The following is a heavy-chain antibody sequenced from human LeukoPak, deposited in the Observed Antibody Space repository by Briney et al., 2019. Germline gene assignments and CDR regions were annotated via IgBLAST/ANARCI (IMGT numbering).Heavy chain of an antibody. CDR3: ARGHQLRWFDP. Sequence: GGSLRLSCAASGFTFSSYSMNWVRQAPGKGLEWVSSISSSSSYIYYADSVKGRFTISRDNAKNSLYLQMNSLRVEDTAVYYCARGHQLRWFDPWGQGTLVTVSS. J-gene: IGHJ5*02. CDR1: GFTFSSYS. CDR2: ISSSSSYI. D-gene: IGHD2-2*01. V-gene: IGHV3-21*01.